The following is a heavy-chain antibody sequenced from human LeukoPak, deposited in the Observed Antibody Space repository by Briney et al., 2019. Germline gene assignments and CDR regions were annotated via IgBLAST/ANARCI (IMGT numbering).Heavy chain of an antibody. D-gene: IGHD2-21*01. CDR1: GLTVSSDY. V-gene: IGHV3-66*01. J-gene: IGHJ6*02. Sequence: PGGSLRLSCAASGLTVSSDYMSWVRQAPGKGLEWVSVIYSGGSTYYADSVKGRFTISRDNSKNTLYLQMNNLRAEDTAVYYCARDNAILSFAMDVWGQGTTVTVSS. CDR2: IYSGGST. CDR3: ARDNAILSFAMDV.